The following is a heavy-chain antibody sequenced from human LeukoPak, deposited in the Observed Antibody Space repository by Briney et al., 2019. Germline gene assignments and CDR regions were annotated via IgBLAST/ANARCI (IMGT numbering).Heavy chain of an antibody. CDR1: GGSISSGGYY. V-gene: IGHV4-31*03. Sequence: SETLSLTCTVSGGSISSGGYYWSWIRQHPGKGLEWIGYIYYSGSTYYNPSLKSRVTISVDTSKNQFSLKLSSVTAADTAVYYCARARGELYSCGYPYYYYGIDVWGQGTTVTVSS. CDR2: IYYSGST. CDR3: ARARGELYSCGYPYYYYGIDV. J-gene: IGHJ6*02. D-gene: IGHD5-18*01.